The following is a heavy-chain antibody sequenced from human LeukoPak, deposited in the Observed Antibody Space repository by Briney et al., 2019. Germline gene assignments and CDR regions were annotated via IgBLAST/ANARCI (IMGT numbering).Heavy chain of an antibody. V-gene: IGHV3-48*03. Sequence: PGGSLRLSCAASGFTFSSYEMNWVRQAPGKGLEWVSYISSSGSTIYYADSVKGRFTISRDNAKNSLYLQMNSLRAEDTAVYYCVRGGSGIVVRGVSWAWFDPWGQGTLVTVSS. CDR3: VRGGSGIVVRGVSWAWFDP. J-gene: IGHJ5*02. D-gene: IGHD3-10*01. CDR1: GFTFSSYE. CDR2: ISSSGSTI.